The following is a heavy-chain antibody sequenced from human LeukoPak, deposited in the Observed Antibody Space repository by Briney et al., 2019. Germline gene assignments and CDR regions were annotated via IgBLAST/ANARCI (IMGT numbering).Heavy chain of an antibody. Sequence: ASVKVSCKASGYTFTSYDINWVRQATGQGLEWMGWMNPNSGNTGYAQKFQGRVTMTRNTSISTAYMELSSLRSEDTAVYYCARDGQYDSSGLGAFDIWGQGTMVTVSS. D-gene: IGHD3-22*01. CDR3: ARDGQYDSSGLGAFDI. CDR2: MNPNSGNT. V-gene: IGHV1-8*01. CDR1: GYTFTSYD. J-gene: IGHJ3*02.